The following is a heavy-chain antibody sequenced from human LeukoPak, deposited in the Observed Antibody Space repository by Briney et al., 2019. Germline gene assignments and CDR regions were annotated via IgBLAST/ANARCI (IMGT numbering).Heavy chain of an antibody. CDR2: INSDGSST. J-gene: IGHJ4*02. CDR1: GFTFSSYW. Sequence: TGGSLRLSCAASGFTFSSYWMHWVRQAPGKGLVWVSRINSDGSSTSYADSVKGRFTISRDNAKNTLYLQMNSLRAEDTAVYYCARLPAYCSSTSCYYDYWGQGTLVTVSS. CDR3: ARLPAYCSSTSCYYDY. V-gene: IGHV3-74*01. D-gene: IGHD2-2*01.